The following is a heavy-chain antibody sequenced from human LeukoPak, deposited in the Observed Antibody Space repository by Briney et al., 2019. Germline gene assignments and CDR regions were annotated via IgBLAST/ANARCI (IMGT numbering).Heavy chain of an antibody. CDR3: ARDSAPGSPFGYFDY. CDR2: IYYSGST. J-gene: IGHJ4*02. D-gene: IGHD6-13*01. V-gene: IGHV4-59*12. CDR1: GGSISGYY. Sequence: PSETLSLTCTVSGGSISGYYWSWIRQPPGKGLEWIGYIYYSGSTYYNPSLKSRVSISVDTSKNQFSLKLTSVTAADTAVYYCARDSAPGSPFGYFDYWGQGSLVTVSS.